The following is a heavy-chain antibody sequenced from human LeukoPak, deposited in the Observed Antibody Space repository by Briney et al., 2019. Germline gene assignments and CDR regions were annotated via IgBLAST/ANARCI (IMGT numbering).Heavy chain of an antibody. Sequence: PSETLSLTCTVSGGSISSGSYYWSWIRQPAGKGLEWIGRIYTSGSTNYNPSLKSRVTISVDTSKNQFSLKLSSVTAADTAVYYCARVRYQQLDGRWFDPWGQGTLVTVSS. D-gene: IGHD6-13*01. CDR1: GGSISSGSYY. J-gene: IGHJ5*02. V-gene: IGHV4-61*02. CDR2: IYTSGST. CDR3: ARVRYQQLDGRWFDP.